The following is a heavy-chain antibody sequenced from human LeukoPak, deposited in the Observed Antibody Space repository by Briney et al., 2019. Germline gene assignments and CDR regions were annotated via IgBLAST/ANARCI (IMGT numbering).Heavy chain of an antibody. V-gene: IGHV3-53*01. CDR1: GFTVSSNY. CDR3: ARTTVTTNFKDAFDI. J-gene: IGHJ3*02. CDR2: IYPGGST. D-gene: IGHD4-17*01. Sequence: GGSLRLSCAASGFTVSSNYMSWVRQAAGKGLEWDSVIYPGGSTYYAGSVQGRFTVSRDNSKNTLYLQMNSLRDEDTAMYYCARTTVTTNFKDAFDIWGQGTVVAVSS.